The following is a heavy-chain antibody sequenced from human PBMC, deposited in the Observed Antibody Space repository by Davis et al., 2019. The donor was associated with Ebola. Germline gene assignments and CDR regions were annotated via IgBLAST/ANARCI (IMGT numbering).Heavy chain of an antibody. V-gene: IGHV3-30*03. CDR2: ISYDGSNK. CDR1: GFAFSIHW. CDR3: ARDVGGRAGY. J-gene: IGHJ4*02. Sequence: GESLKISCAAASGFAFSIHWMTWVRPAPGKGLEWVAVISYDGSNKYYADSVRGRFTISRDNAKNTLFLQMNSLRADDTAVYYCARDVGGRAGYWGQGTLVTVSS.